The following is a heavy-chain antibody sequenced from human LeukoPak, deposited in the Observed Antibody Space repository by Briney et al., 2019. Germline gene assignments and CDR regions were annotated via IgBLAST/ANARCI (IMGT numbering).Heavy chain of an antibody. J-gene: IGHJ5*02. V-gene: IGHV4-39*01. CDR2: IYYSGST. Sequence: SETLSLTCTVSGGSISSSSYYWGWIRQPPGKGLEWIGSIYYSGSTYYNPSLKSRVTISVDTSKNQYSLKLSSVTAADTAVYYCARLAVVIRGVYNWFDPWGQGTLVTVSS. D-gene: IGHD3-22*01. CDR3: ARLAVVIRGVYNWFDP. CDR1: GGSISSSSYY.